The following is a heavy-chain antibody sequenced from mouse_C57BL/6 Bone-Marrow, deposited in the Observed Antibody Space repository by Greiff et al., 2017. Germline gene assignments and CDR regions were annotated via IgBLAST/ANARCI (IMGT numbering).Heavy chain of an antibody. CDR2: INPNYGTT. D-gene: IGHD1-1*01. CDR3: VLITTVVAPY. CDR1: GYSITDYN. J-gene: IGHJ3*01. Sequence: VQLQQSGPELVKPGASVKISCKASGYSITDYNMNWVKQSNGKSLEWIGVINPNYGTTSYNQKFKGKATLTVDQSSSTAYMQLNSLTSTDSAVYYCVLITTVVAPYWGQGTLVTVSA. V-gene: IGHV1-39*01.